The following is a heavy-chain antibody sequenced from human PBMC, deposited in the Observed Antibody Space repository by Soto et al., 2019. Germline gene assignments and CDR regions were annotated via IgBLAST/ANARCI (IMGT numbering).Heavy chain of an antibody. V-gene: IGHV3-21*01. Sequence: PGGSLRLSCAASGFTFSSYSMNWVRQAPGKGLEWVSSISSSSSYIYYADSVKGRFTISRDNAKNSLYLQMNSLRAEDTAVYYCARVYLGYYGMDVWGQGATVTVSS. CDR1: GFTFSSYS. D-gene: IGHD2-2*01. CDR2: ISSSSSYI. J-gene: IGHJ6*02. CDR3: ARVYLGYYGMDV.